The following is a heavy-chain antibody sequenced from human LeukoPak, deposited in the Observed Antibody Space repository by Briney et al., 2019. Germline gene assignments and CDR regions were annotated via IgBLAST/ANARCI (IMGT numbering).Heavy chain of an antibody. Sequence: ASVKVSCKASGYTFTGYYMHWVRQAPGQGLEWMGWINPNSGGTNYPQKFQGRVTMTRDTSISTAYMELSRLRSDDTAVYYCARGAFSSSWYFLHDYGMDVWGQGTTVTVSS. CDR1: GYTFTGYY. D-gene: IGHD6-13*01. V-gene: IGHV1-2*02. J-gene: IGHJ6*02. CDR2: INPNSGGT. CDR3: ARGAFSSSWYFLHDYGMDV.